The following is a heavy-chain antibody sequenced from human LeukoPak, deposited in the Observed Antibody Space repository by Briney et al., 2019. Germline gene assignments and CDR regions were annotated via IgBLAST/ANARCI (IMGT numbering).Heavy chain of an antibody. CDR2: IYYSGST. CDR1: GGSISSSNW. CDR3: ARGRYHKTV. D-gene: IGHD1-14*01. J-gene: IGHJ4*02. V-gene: IGHV4-4*02. Sequence: SETLSLTCTVSGGSISSSNWWSWVRQPPGKGLEWIGSIYYSGSTYYNPSLKSRVTISVDTSKNQFSLKLSSVTAADAAVYYCARGRYHKTVWGQGTLVTVSS.